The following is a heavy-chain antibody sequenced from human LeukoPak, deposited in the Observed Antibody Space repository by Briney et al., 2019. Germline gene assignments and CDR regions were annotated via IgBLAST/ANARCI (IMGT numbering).Heavy chain of an antibody. Sequence: SETLSLTCTVSGGPISSYYWNWIRQPAGKGLEWIGHIYTSGSTNYNSSLKSRVTMSVDTSKNQFSVKLNSVIAADTAMYYCARGVYLGNGYYFDYWGQGTLVTVSS. CDR3: ARGVYLGNGYYFDY. V-gene: IGHV4-4*07. D-gene: IGHD2-8*01. J-gene: IGHJ4*02. CDR1: GGPISSYY. CDR2: IYTSGST.